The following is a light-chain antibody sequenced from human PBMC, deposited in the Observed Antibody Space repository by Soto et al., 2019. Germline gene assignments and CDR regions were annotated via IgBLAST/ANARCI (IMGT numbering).Light chain of an antibody. V-gene: IGLV4-69*01. CDR3: QTWGTGGV. CDR2: LNSDGSH. J-gene: IGLJ3*02. Sequence: QSVLIQSPSASASLGASVKLTCTLSSGHSSYAIAWHQQQPEKGPRYLMKLNSDGSHSKGDGIPDRFSGSSSGAERYLTISSLQSEDEADYYCQTWGTGGVFGGGTKLTVL. CDR1: SGHSSYA.